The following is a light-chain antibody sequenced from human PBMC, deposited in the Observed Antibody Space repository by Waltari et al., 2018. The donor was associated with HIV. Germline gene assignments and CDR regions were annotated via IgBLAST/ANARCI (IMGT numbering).Light chain of an antibody. CDR1: SSNIGSNI. V-gene: IGLV1-44*01. Sequence: QSVLTQPPSASGTPGQRVTISCSGSSSNIGSNIVNWYQQLPGTAPKLLIYRNNQRPPGGPDRLSGSKSCTAASLAIRGLQAEDDADYYCAAWDDSLNGAVFGGGTKLTVL. CDR3: AAWDDSLNGAV. J-gene: IGLJ3*02. CDR2: RNN.